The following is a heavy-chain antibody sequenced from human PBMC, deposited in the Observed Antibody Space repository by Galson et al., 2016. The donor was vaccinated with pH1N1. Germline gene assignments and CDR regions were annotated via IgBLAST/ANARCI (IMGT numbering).Heavy chain of an antibody. Sequence: SVKVSCKASGGTFTFYAFTWVRQAPGQGLEWMGGIIPVFGAPTYAQKFQGRVTITTDDSTRTAYMELRSLRSEDTAVYYCATRRGKDYSDRGGYLAYWGQGTLVTVSS. CDR1: GGTFTFYA. D-gene: IGHD3-22*01. CDR3: ATRRGKDYSDRGGYLAY. J-gene: IGHJ4*02. CDR2: IIPVFGAP. V-gene: IGHV1-69*05.